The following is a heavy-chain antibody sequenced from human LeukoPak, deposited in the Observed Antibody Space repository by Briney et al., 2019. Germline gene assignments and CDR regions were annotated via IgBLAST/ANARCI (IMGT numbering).Heavy chain of an antibody. D-gene: IGHD2-2*01. CDR3: AREGIVVVPAARSWFDP. J-gene: IGHJ5*02. V-gene: IGHV4-34*01. Sequence: SETLSLTCAVYGGSFSGYYWSWIRQPPGKGLEWIGEINHSGSTNYNPSLKSRVTISVDTSKNQFSLKLSSVTAADTAVYYCAREGIVVVPAARSWFDPWGREPWSPSPQ. CDR2: INHSGST. CDR1: GGSFSGYY.